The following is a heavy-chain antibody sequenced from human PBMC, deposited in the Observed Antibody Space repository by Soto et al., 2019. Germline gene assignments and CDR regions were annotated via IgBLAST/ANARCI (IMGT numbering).Heavy chain of an antibody. V-gene: IGHV1-2*02. CDR3: ARGEGIAAAGDWFDP. J-gene: IGHJ5*02. Sequence: GASVKVSCKASGYTFTGYYMHWVRQAPGQGLEWMGWINPNSGGTNYAQKSQGRVTMTRDTSISTAYMELSRLRSDDTAVYYCARGEGIAAAGDWFDPWGQGTLVTVSS. CDR2: INPNSGGT. CDR1: GYTFTGYY. D-gene: IGHD6-13*01.